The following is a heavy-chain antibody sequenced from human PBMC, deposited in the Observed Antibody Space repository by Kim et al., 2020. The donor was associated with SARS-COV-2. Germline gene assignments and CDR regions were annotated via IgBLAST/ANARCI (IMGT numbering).Heavy chain of an antibody. CDR1: GGSISSGSYY. Sequence: SETLSLTCTVSGGSISSGSYYWGWIRQPPGKGLEWIGSIYYSGSTYYNPSLKSRVTISVDTSKNQFSLKLSSVTAADTAVYYCSRGEAIVSAYDYYCYG. V-gene: IGHV4-39*01. CDR2: IYYSGST. CDR3: SRGEAIVSAYDYYCYG. J-gene: IGHJ6*01. D-gene: IGHD2-15*01.